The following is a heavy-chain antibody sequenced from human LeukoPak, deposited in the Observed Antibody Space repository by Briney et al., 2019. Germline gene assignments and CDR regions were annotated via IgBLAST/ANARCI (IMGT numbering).Heavy chain of an antibody. J-gene: IGHJ6*02. D-gene: IGHD2-15*01. CDR2: VYPGDSAT. Sequence: GESLKISCKGSGYRFTTYWIGWVRQMPGKGLEWMGIVYPGDSATRYSPSFQGQVTISADKSISTAYLQWSSLKASDTAIYYCARQGCSGGSCYSPTYYYGMDVWGQGTKVTVSS. V-gene: IGHV5-51*01. CDR1: GYRFTTYW. CDR3: ARQGCSGGSCYSPTYYYGMDV.